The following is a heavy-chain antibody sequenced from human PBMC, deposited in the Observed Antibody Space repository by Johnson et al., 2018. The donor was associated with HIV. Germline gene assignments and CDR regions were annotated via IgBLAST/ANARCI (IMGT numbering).Heavy chain of an antibody. CDR1: GFTFSSYA. Sequence: QMQLVESGGGVVQPGRSLRLSCAASGFTFSSYAMHWVRQAPGKGLEWVAVISYDGSDKYYADSVKGRFTISRDNSKNTLYLQMNSLSAEDTAVYYCAKDQTDYGGNSVKKCAVDIWGQGTMVTVSS. J-gene: IGHJ3*02. CDR3: AKDQTDYGGNSVKKCAVDI. V-gene: IGHV3-30*04. CDR2: ISYDGSDK. D-gene: IGHD4-23*01.